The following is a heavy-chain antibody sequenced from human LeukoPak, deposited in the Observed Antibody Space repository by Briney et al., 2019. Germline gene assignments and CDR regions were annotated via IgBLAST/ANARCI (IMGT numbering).Heavy chain of an antibody. CDR2: INHSGST. D-gene: IGHD4-23*01. CDR3: ARNGGNSDFDY. CDR1: GGSISSGGYY. J-gene: IGHJ4*02. Sequence: SQALSLTCTVSGGSISSGGYYWSWIRQPPGKGLEWIGEINHSGSTNYNPSLKSRVTISVDKSKNQFSLKLSSVTAADTAVYYCARNGGNSDFDYWGQGTLVTVSS. V-gene: IGHV4-30-2*01.